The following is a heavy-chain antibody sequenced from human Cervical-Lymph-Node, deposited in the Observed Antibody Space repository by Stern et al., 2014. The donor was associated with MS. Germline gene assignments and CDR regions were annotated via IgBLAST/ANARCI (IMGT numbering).Heavy chain of an antibody. CDR2: INPNSGGP. Sequence: VQLVQSGAEVKKPGSSVKVSCKASGYTFTGYYMHWVRQAPGQGLEWMGWINPNSGGPNYAQKFQGWVTMTRDTSISTAYMELSRLRADDTAVYYCARDKDDYFDYWGQGTLVTVSS. CDR3: ARDKDDYFDY. CDR1: GYTFTGYY. V-gene: IGHV1-2*04. J-gene: IGHJ4*02.